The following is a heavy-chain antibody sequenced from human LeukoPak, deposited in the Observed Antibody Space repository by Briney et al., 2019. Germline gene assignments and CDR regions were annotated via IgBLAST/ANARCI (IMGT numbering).Heavy chain of an antibody. V-gene: IGHV3-48*03. CDR2: ISRSGSTR. Sequence: PGGSLRLSCAASGFTFSSYEMNWVRQAPGKGLEWVSYISRSGSTRTYADSEKGRFTISRDNAQNSLYLEMNSLRAEDTAVYYCAREIVSAVAGNFDYWGQGTLVTVSS. CDR1: GFTFSSYE. D-gene: IGHD6-19*01. J-gene: IGHJ4*02. CDR3: AREIVSAVAGNFDY.